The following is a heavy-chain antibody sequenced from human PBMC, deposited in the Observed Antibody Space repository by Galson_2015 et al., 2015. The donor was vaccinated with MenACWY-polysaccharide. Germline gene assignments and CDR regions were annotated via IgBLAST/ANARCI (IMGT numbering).Heavy chain of an antibody. Sequence: SLRLSCAASGFTFSSYGMHWVRQAPGKGLEWVAAISYHGTHKYYADSVKGRFTISRDDSKDTLYLPMNSLRAEDTAVYYCANDDASSDTFDYWGPGTLVTVSS. CDR1: GFTFSSYG. J-gene: IGHJ4*02. CDR2: ISYHGTHK. V-gene: IGHV3-30*18. D-gene: IGHD3-22*01. CDR3: ANDDASSDTFDY.